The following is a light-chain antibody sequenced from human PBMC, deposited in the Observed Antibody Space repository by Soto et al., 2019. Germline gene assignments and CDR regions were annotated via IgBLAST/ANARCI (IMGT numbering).Light chain of an antibody. J-gene: IGKJ3*01. V-gene: IGKV1-9*01. CDR1: QGISSY. CDR2: AAS. Sequence: DIQLTQSPSFLSASVGDRVTITCRASQGISSYLAWYQQKPGKAPKLLIYAASTLKSGVPSRFSGSGSGTEVTPTTSSLQPEDFATYYCQQLNSYPPFTFGPGTKVDIK. CDR3: QQLNSYPPFT.